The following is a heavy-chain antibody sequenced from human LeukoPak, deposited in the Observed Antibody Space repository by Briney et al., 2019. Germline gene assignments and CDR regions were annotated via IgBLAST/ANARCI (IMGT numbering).Heavy chain of an antibody. CDR2: IYTSGST. V-gene: IGHV4-4*07. CDR1: GGSFSGYY. Sequence: PSETLSLTCAVYGGSFSGYYWSWIRQPAGKGLEWIGRIYTSGSTNYNPSLKSRVTMSVDTSKNQFSLKLSSVTAADTAVYYCARDKGYGSGSYSGRNWFDPWGQGTLVTVSS. D-gene: IGHD3-10*01. CDR3: ARDKGYGSGSYSGRNWFDP. J-gene: IGHJ5*02.